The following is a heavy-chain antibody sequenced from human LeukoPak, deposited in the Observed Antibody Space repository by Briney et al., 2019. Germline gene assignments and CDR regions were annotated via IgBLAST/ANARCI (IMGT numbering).Heavy chain of an antibody. D-gene: IGHD5-18*01. CDR1: GGSISSSSYY. Sequence: PSETLSLTCTVSGGSISSSSYYWGWIRQPPGKGLEWIGSIYYSGSTYYNPSLKSRVTISVDTSKNQFSLKLSSVTAADTAVYYSASRTLLYSYPTDYKDYWGQGTLVTVSS. V-gene: IGHV4-39*01. J-gene: IGHJ4*02. CDR2: IYYSGST. CDR3: ASRTLLYSYPTDYKDY.